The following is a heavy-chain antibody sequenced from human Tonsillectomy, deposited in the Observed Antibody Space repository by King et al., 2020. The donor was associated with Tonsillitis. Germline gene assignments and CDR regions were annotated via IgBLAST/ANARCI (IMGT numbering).Heavy chain of an antibody. CDR1: GDSISSGDYY. CDR3: ARAMIVDMAVAY. J-gene: IGHJ4*02. CDR2: IHHSGST. Sequence: VQLQESGPGLVKSSQTLSLTCTVSGDSISSGDYYWSWIRQPPGKGLEWIGYIHHSGSTYKNPSLESRVAISLDTPKNQFSLKLTSVTAADTAVYYGARAMIVDMAVAYWGQGTLVTVSS. V-gene: IGHV4-30-4*01. D-gene: IGHD3-22*01.